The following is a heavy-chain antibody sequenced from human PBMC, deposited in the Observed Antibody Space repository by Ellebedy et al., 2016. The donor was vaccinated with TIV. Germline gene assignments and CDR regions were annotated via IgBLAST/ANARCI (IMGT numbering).Heavy chain of an antibody. CDR3: AREIGAFQKRRFYFDY. CDR1: EYTFSAYY. V-gene: IGHV1-2*02. CDR2: INPDSGGT. J-gene: IGHJ4*02. D-gene: IGHD3-16*01. Sequence: ASVKVSXXASEYTFSAYYMHWVRQAPGQGLEWMGWINPDSGGTNYAQKFQGRVTMTRDTSISTAYMELSGLRSDDTTVYYCAREIGAFQKRRFYFDYWGQGNLVTVSS.